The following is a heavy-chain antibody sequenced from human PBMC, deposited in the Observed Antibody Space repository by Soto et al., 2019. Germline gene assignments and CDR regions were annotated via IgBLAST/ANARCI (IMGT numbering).Heavy chain of an antibody. V-gene: IGHV3-66*01. CDR1: GFTVSSNY. Sequence: EVQLVESGGGLVQPGGSLRLSCAASGFTVSSNYMSWVRQAPGKGLEWVSVIYSGGSTYYADSVKGRFTISRDNSKNTLYLQMNSLRAEDTAVYYCARDPVAPAAMPEGEYYYYGMDVWGQGTTVTVSS. CDR3: ARDPVAPAAMPEGEYYYYGMDV. D-gene: IGHD2-2*01. CDR2: IYSGGST. J-gene: IGHJ6*02.